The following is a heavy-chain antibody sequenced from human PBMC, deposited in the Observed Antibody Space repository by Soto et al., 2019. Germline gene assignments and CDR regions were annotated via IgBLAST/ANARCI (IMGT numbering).Heavy chain of an antibody. CDR1: GGSISSSNYY. J-gene: IGHJ4*02. D-gene: IGHD3-16*01. CDR3: ATEETGPFGGAQVY. CDR2: GYYSGST. Sequence: NPSETLSLTCTVFGGSISSSNYYWGWIRQPPGKGLEWIGSGYYSGSTFYNPSLKSRVAISVDTSKNQFSLKLSSVTAAETAVYYCATEETGPFGGAQVYWGQG. V-gene: IGHV4-39*01.